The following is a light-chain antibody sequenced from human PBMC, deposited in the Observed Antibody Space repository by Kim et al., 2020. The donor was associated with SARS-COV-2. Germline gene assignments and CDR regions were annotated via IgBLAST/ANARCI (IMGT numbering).Light chain of an antibody. CDR2: GKN. CDR1: SLRSYY. V-gene: IGLV3-19*01. CDR3: NSRDSSGNHWV. J-gene: IGLJ3*02. Sequence: SYELTQDPAVSVALGQTVRITCQVDSLRSYYASWYQQKPGQAPVLVIYGKNNRPSGIPDRFSGSSSGNTASLTITGAQAEDEADYYCNSRDSSGNHWVFGGGTRLTVL.